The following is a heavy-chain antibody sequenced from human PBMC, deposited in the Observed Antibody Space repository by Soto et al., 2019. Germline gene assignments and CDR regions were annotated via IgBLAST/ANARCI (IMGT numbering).Heavy chain of an antibody. CDR1: GGSISSYY. Sequence: SETLSLTCTVSGGSISSYYWGWIRQPAGKGLEWIGRIYTSGSTNYNPSLKSRVTMSVDTSKNQFSLKLSSVTAADTAVYYCAREGSSGWRPHYFDYWGQGTLVTVSS. CDR2: IYTSGST. V-gene: IGHV4-4*07. CDR3: AREGSSGWRPHYFDY. J-gene: IGHJ4*02. D-gene: IGHD6-19*01.